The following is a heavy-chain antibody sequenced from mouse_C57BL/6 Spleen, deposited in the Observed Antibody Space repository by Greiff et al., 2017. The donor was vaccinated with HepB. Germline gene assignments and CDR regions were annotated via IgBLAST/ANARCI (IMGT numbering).Heavy chain of an antibody. Sequence: QVQLQQPGAELVRPGSSVKLSCKASGYTFTSHWMDWVKQRPGQGLEWIGNIYPSDSETHYNQKFKDKATLTVDKSSSTAYMQLSSLTSEDSAVYYCARKGGYYEGFAYWGQGTLVTVSA. CDR3: ARKGGYYEGFAY. D-gene: IGHD2-3*01. CDR1: GYTFTSHW. V-gene: IGHV1-61*01. CDR2: IYPSDSET. J-gene: IGHJ3*01.